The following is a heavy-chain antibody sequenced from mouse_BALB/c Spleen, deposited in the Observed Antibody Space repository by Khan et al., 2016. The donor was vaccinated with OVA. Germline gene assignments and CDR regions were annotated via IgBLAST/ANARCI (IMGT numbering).Heavy chain of an antibody. D-gene: IGHD1-3*01. Sequence: VQLQESGPGLVAPSQSLSITCTVSGFSLTSYGVHWVRQPPGKGLEWLGVISAGVSTNYNSALMSRLSISKDNAKSQVFLKITGLQTDDTARYYCARLEDIWGQGTTLTVSS. CDR3: ARLEDI. CDR2: ISAGVST. V-gene: IGHV2-9*02. J-gene: IGHJ2*01. CDR1: GFSLTSYG.